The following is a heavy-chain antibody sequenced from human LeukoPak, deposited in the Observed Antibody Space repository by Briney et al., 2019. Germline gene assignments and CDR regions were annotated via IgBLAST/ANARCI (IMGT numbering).Heavy chain of an antibody. CDR1: GYSISSGYY. D-gene: IGHD5-12*01. V-gene: IGHV4-38-2*02. J-gene: IGHJ4*02. CDR2: IHHSGST. Sequence: SETLSLTCTVSGYSISSGYYWGWIRQPPGKGLEWIGSIHHSGSTYYNPSLKSRVTISVDTSKNQFSLKLNSVTAADTAVYYCARGHSGYDSFDYWGQGTLVTVSS. CDR3: ARGHSGYDSFDY.